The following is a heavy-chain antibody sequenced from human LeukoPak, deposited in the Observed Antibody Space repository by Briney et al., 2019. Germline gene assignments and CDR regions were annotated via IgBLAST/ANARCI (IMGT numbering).Heavy chain of an antibody. CDR1: GFTFSSYS. CDR3: ARVTSGITGGTYYYYYMDV. J-gene: IGHJ6*03. V-gene: IGHV3-21*01. D-gene: IGHD6-13*01. CDR2: ISSIKTYI. Sequence: GRSLRLSCAASGFTFSSYSMSCVRQDPGKWLEWVSSISSIKTYIYYAESVKGRFTISRDNVNDSLYLQMHSLRAEDTAVYYCARVTSGITGGTYYYYYMDVWGKGTTVSVSS.